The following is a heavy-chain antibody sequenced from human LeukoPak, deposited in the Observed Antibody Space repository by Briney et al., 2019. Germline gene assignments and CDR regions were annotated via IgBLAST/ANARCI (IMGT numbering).Heavy chain of an antibody. D-gene: IGHD4-17*01. Sequence: GGSLRLSCAASGFTISSYWMSWVRQAPGKGLEWVANIKQDGSEKYYVDSVKGRFTISRDNAKNSLYLQMNSLRAEDTAVYYCARAHDYGDPYYYYYYMDVWGKGTTVTVSS. CDR2: IKQDGSEK. J-gene: IGHJ6*03. CDR3: ARAHDYGDPYYYYYYMDV. V-gene: IGHV3-7*01. CDR1: GFTISSYW.